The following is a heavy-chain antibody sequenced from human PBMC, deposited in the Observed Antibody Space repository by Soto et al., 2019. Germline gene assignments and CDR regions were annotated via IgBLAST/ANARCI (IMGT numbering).Heavy chain of an antibody. CDR2: IIPIFGTA. D-gene: IGHD2-15*01. J-gene: IGHJ4*02. CDR3: ARESRYCSGGSCYFRPGIDS. Sequence: QVQLVQSEAEVKKPGSSVKVSCKASGGTFSSYAISWVRQAPGQGLEWMGGIIPIFGTANYAQKFQGRVTITADESTSTAYMELSSLRSEDTAVYYCARESRYCSGGSCYFRPGIDSWGQGTLVTVSS. CDR1: GGTFSSYA. V-gene: IGHV1-69*12.